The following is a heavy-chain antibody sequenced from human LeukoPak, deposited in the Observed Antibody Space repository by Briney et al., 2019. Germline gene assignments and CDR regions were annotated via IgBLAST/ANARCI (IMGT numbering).Heavy chain of an antibody. CDR2: IYTSGST. CDR3: ARDSTMIVVVGNAFDI. J-gene: IGHJ3*02. V-gene: IGHV4-4*07. D-gene: IGHD3-22*01. Sequence: ETLSLTCTVSGGSISSYYWSWIRQPAGKGLEWIGRIYTSGSTNYNPSLKSRVTMSVDTSKNQFSLKLSSVTAADTAVYYCARDSTMIVVVGNAFDIWGQGTMVTVSS. CDR1: GGSISSYY.